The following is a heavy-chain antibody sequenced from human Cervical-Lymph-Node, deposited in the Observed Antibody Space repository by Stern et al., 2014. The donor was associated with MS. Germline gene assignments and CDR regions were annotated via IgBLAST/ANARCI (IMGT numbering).Heavy chain of an antibody. J-gene: IGHJ4*02. Sequence: EVQLVESGGGLVQPGRSLTLSCAASGFTFTAHAMHWVRQAPGVGLEWVSGTSWDSGSLGYADSVQGRFTISRDNCKNSLDLRMSRLRAEDTAVYYCARDKYSGYDLGGYFDVWGQGILVTVSS. CDR3: ARDKYSGYDLGGYFDV. V-gene: IGHV3-9*01. CDR2: TSWDSGSL. D-gene: IGHD5-12*01. CDR1: GFTFTAHA.